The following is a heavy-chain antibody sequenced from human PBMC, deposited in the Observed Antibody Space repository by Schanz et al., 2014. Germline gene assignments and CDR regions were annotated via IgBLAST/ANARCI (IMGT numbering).Heavy chain of an antibody. CDR3: ARDKGGYYPFDY. CDR1: GFTFSNYW. J-gene: IGHJ4*02. D-gene: IGHD3-3*01. V-gene: IGHV3-23*04. Sequence: EVQLVESGGGLVQPGGSLRLSCAASGFTFSNYWMSWVRQAPGKGLEWVSALSISGSSTYYADSVKGRFTISRDNSKNTLYVQMNSLTAEDTALYYCARDKGGYYPFDYWGRGTLVTVSS. CDR2: LSISGSST.